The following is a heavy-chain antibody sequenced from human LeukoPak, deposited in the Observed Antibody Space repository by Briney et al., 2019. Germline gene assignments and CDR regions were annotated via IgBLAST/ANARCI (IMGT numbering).Heavy chain of an antibody. CDR1: GGTFSSYA. D-gene: IGHD6-19*01. CDR3: ARDRIAVAGRKYYYYMDV. J-gene: IGHJ6*03. V-gene: IGHV1-69*13. Sequence: ASVKVSCKASGGTFSSYAISWVRQAPGQGLEWMGGIIPIFGTANYAQKFQGRVTITADESTSTAYMELSSLRSEDTAVYYCARDRIAVAGRKYYYYMDVWGKGTTVTVSS. CDR2: IIPIFGTA.